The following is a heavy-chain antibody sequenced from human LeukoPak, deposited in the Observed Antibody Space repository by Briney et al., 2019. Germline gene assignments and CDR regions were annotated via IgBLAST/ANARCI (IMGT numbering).Heavy chain of an antibody. J-gene: IGHJ4*02. CDR1: GGSFSGYY. CDR2: IYDSGGT. Sequence: SETLSLTCAVYGGSFSGYYWSWIRQPPGKGLEWIGEIYDSGGTKYNPSLKSRVTISVDTSKNQFSLRLSSVTAADTAVYYCARHDSSPLPLYSGYDFLDYWGQGTLVTVSS. CDR3: ARHDSSPLPLYSGYDFLDY. V-gene: IGHV4-34*01. D-gene: IGHD5-12*01.